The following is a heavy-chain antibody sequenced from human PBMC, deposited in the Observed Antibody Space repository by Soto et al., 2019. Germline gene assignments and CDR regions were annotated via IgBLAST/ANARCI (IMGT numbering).Heavy chain of an antibody. V-gene: IGHV4-59*01. CDR2: IYYSGST. CDR3: ASRYGDNFDY. D-gene: IGHD4-17*01. Sequence: SETLSLTCTVSGGSINNYYWSWIRQPPGKGLEWIGYIYYSGSTNYNPSLKSRVTISVDTSKNQFSLKLSSVTAADTAVYYCASRYGDNFDYWGQGTLVTVSS. J-gene: IGHJ4*02. CDR1: GGSINNYY.